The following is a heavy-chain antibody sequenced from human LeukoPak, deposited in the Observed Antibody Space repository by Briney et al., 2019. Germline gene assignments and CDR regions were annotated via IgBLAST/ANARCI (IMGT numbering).Heavy chain of an antibody. J-gene: IGHJ4*02. CDR1: GFTFSGYG. D-gene: IGHD3-22*01. CDR2: ISSAGSYI. V-gene: IGHV3-21*01. Sequence: PGGSLRLSCAASGFTFSGYGMNWVRQAPGKGLEWVSSISSAGSYIYYADSVKGRFTISRDNSKNSLYLQMSSLRAEDTAVYYCARDRPYYYDSSGLDYWGQGTLVTVSS. CDR3: ARDRPYYYDSSGLDY.